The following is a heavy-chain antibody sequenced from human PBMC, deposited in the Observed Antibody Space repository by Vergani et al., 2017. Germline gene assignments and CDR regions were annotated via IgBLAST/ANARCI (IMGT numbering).Heavy chain of an antibody. Sequence: QLQESGPGLVKPSETLSLTCTVSGYSISSGYYWGWIRQPPGKGLEWIGSIYHSGRTYYNPSLKSRVTITVDTSKNQFSLKLSSVTAADPAVYYCARGEYGSGCYRFDYWDQGTLVTVSS. V-gene: IGHV4-38-2*02. CDR1: GYSISSGYY. CDR2: IYHSGRT. D-gene: IGHD3-10*01. CDR3: ARGEYGSGCYRFDY. J-gene: IGHJ4*02.